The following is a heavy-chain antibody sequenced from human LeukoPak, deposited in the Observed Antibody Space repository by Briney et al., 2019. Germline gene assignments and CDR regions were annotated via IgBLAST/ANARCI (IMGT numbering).Heavy chain of an antibody. D-gene: IGHD1-26*01. CDR3: ASFATADAFDI. Sequence: SVKVSCMASGGTFCSYAISWVRQAPGQGLEWMGGIIPIFGTANYAQKFQGRVTITADESTSTAYMELSSLRSEDTAVYYCASFATADAFDIWGQGTMVTVSS. CDR2: IIPIFGTA. V-gene: IGHV1-69*01. J-gene: IGHJ3*02. CDR1: GGTFCSYA.